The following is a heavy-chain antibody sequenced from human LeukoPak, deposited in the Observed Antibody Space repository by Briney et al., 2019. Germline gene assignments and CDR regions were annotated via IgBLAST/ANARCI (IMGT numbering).Heavy chain of an antibody. CDR2: ISSSSSYI. Sequence: PGGSLRLSCAASGFTFSSYSMNWVRQAPGKGLEWVSSISSSSSYIYYADSVKGRFTISRDNAKNSLYLQMNSLRAEDTAVYYCVRAVTSSGDSSGYLGLNAFDIWGQGTMVTVSS. D-gene: IGHD3-22*01. CDR1: GFTFSSYS. J-gene: IGHJ3*02. CDR3: VRAVTSSGDSSGYLGLNAFDI. V-gene: IGHV3-21*01.